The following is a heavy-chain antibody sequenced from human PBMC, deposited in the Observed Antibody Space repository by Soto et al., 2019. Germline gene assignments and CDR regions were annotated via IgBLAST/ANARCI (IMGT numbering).Heavy chain of an antibody. J-gene: IGHJ4*02. Sequence: KLPATPVGYIFTSVNIHWGLPAPGKGLEWLGIINPSGGSTSYAQKFQGRVTMTRDTSTSTVYMELSSLRSEDTAVDDGARGGQRLDVPSCMDDWGQGPLVTVSS. D-gene: IGHD2-8*01. CDR2: INPSGGST. CDR3: ARGGQRLDVPSCMDD. V-gene: IGHV1-46*01. CDR1: GYIFTSVN.